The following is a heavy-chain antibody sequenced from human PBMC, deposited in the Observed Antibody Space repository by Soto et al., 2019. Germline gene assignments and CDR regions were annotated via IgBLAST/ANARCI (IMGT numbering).Heavy chain of an antibody. Sequence: SSVKVSCKASGGTFSSYAISWVRQAPGQGHEWMGGIIPIFGTATYAQKVQGRVTITADESTSTAYTELSSLRPEDTAVYSCARLSYYDSSGSQGYWGQGTLVPVSS. V-gene: IGHV1-69*13. J-gene: IGHJ4*02. CDR2: IIPIFGTA. CDR3: ARLSYYDSSGSQGY. D-gene: IGHD3-22*01. CDR1: GGTFSSYA.